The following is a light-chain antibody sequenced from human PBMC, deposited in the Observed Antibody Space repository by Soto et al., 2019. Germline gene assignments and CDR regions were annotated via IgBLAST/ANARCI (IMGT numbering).Light chain of an antibody. CDR1: SSDVGSYNL. V-gene: IGLV2-23*01. CDR3: CSYAGSNILV. Sequence: QSVLTQPASVSGSPGQSITISCTGTSSDVGSYNLVSWYQQHPGEAPKLMIYEGTKRPSGVSNRFSGSKSGNTASLTISGLQAEDEADYYCCSYAGSNILVFGGGTQLPS. CDR2: EGT. J-gene: IGLJ3*02.